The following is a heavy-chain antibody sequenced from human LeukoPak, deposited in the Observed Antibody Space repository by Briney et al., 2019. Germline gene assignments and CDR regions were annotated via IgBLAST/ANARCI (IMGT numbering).Heavy chain of an antibody. Sequence: GASVKVSCKASGYTFTGNYIHWVQQAPGQGLEWMGWINPNSGGTNYAQKFQGRVTMTRDTSISTAYMELSRVRSDDTAVYYCVRDDYDYWGQGTLVTVSS. CDR3: VRDDYDY. CDR1: GYTFTGNY. CDR2: INPNSGGT. D-gene: IGHD3-16*01. V-gene: IGHV1-2*03. J-gene: IGHJ4*02.